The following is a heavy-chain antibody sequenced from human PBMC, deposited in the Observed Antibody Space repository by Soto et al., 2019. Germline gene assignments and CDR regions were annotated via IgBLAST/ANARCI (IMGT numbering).Heavy chain of an antibody. Sequence: GESLKISCAASGFTFSSYWMSWVRQAPGKGLEWVANIKQDGSEKYYVDSVKGRFTISRDNAKNSLYLQMNSLRAEDTAVYYCARLAGTTSAFDIWGQGTMVTVS. CDR1: GFTFSSYW. V-gene: IGHV3-7*01. D-gene: IGHD1-7*01. CDR3: ARLAGTTSAFDI. J-gene: IGHJ3*02. CDR2: IKQDGSEK.